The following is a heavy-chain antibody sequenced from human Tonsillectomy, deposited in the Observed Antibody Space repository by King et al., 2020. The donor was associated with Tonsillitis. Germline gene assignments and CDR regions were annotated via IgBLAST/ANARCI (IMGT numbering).Heavy chain of an antibody. V-gene: IGHV3-7*03. J-gene: IGHJ6*03. CDR1: GFTFSSYW. CDR2: IKQDGSEK. CDR3: ARYRRLGWGYYYYMDV. Sequence: VQLVESGGGLVQPGGSLRLSCAASGFTFSSYWMSWVRQAPGKGLEWVANIKQDGSEKYYVDSVKGRFTISRDNAKNSLYLQMNSLRAEDTAVYYCARYRRLGWGYYYYMDVWGKGTTVTVSS. D-gene: IGHD3-16*01.